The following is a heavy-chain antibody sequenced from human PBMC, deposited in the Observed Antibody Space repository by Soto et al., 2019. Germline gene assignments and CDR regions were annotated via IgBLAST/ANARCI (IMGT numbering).Heavy chain of an antibody. J-gene: IGHJ3*02. D-gene: IGHD3-10*01. V-gene: IGHV1-69*08. CDR1: GGTFSSYT. Sequence: SVKVSCKASGGTFSSYTISWVRQAPGQGLEWMGRIIPVIGTANYAQKFQGRVTMTTDTSTSTAYMELRSLRSDDTAVYYCARDNSGNHTAFDIWGQGTMVSVSS. CDR3: ARDNSGNHTAFDI. CDR2: IIPVIGTA.